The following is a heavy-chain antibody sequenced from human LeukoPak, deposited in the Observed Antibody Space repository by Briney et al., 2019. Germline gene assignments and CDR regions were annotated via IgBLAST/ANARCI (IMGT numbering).Heavy chain of an antibody. CDR2: IYTSGST. J-gene: IGHJ4*02. CDR1: GDSISSGNYY. V-gene: IGHV4-61*02. CDR3: AREGCSSTSCYMDY. D-gene: IGHD2-2*01. Sequence: SQTLSLTCIVSGDSISSGNYYWSWIRQPAGKGLEWIGRIYTSGSTNYNPSLKSRVTISVDTSKNQFSLKLSSVTAADTAVYYCAREGCSSTSCYMDYWGQGTLVTVSS.